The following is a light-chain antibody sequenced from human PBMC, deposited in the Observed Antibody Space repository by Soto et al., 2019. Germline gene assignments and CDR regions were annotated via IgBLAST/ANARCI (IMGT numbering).Light chain of an antibody. V-gene: IGKV3-11*01. CDR2: DAS. CDR3: QQRSNWPHT. J-gene: IGKJ5*01. Sequence: EIVLTPSPATLSLSPVERATLSCRASQSVSSYLAWYQQKPGQAPRLLIYDASNRATGIPARFSGSGSGTDFTLTISSLEPEDFAVYYCQQRSNWPHTFGQGTRLEIK. CDR1: QSVSSY.